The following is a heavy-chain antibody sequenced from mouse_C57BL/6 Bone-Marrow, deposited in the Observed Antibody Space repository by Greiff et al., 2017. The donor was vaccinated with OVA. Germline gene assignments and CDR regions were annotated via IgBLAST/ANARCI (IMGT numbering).Heavy chain of an antibody. CDR3: AREAPYYFDY. D-gene: IGHD3-2*02. CDR1: GYTFTSYG. J-gene: IGHJ2*01. Sequence: QVQLKESGAELARPGASVKLSCKASGYTFTSYGISWVKQRTGQGLEWIGEIYPRSGNTYYNEKFKGKAALTADKSSSTAYMELRSLTSEDSAVYFCAREAPYYFDYWGQGTTLTVSS. CDR2: IYPRSGNT. V-gene: IGHV1-81*01.